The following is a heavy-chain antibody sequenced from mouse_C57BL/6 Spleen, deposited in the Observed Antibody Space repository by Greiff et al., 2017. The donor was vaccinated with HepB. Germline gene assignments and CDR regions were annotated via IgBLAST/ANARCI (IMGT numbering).Heavy chain of an antibody. V-gene: IGHV1-50*01. J-gene: IGHJ3*01. CDR2: IDPSDSYT. CDR3: AREELFAY. Sequence: VQLQQPGAELVKPGASVKLSCKASGYTFTSYWMQWVKQRPGQGLEWIGEIDPSDSYTNYNQKFKGKATLTVDTSSSTAYMQLSSLTSEDSAVYYCAREELFAYWGQGTLVTVSA. CDR1: GYTFTSYW.